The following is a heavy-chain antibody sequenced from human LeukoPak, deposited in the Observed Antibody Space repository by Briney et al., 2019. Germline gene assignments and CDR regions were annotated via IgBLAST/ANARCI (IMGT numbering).Heavy chain of an antibody. J-gene: IGHJ6*04. CDR1: GYTFTSYA. V-gene: IGHV1-3*01. Sequence: ASVKVSCKASGYTFTSYAMHWVRQAPGQRLEWMGWINAGNGNTKYSQKFQGRVTITRDTSASTAYMELSSLRSEDTAVYYCARDPPNYYDIVGGGDYGMDVWGEGTTVTVSS. CDR3: ARDPPNYYDIVGGGDYGMDV. CDR2: INAGNGNT. D-gene: IGHD3-9*01.